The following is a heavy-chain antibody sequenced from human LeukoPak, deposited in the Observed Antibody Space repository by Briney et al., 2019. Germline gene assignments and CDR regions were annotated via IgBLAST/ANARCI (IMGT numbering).Heavy chain of an antibody. D-gene: IGHD6-19*01. V-gene: IGHV3-23*01. J-gene: IGHJ4*02. CDR1: GFTFSNYT. Sequence: HPGGSLRLSCAASGFTFSNYTMNWVRQAPGKGLEWVSGISGSGSSTYYADSVKGRFTISRDNSKNTVYLQMNSLRAEDTAVYYCAKLSSYSSGWGWGQGTLVTVSS. CDR2: ISGSGSST. CDR3: AKLSSYSSGWG.